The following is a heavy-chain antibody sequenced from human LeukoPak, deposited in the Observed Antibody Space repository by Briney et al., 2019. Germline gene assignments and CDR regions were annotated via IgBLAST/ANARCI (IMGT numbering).Heavy chain of an antibody. CDR2: ISWNSGSI. D-gene: IGHD3-10*01. J-gene: IGHJ6*03. V-gene: IGHV3-9*01. Sequence: GGSLRLSCAASGFTFDDYAMNWVRQAPGKGLEWVSGISWNSGSIGYADSVKGRFAISRDNAENSLYLQMNSLRAEDTAVYYCARVGNLYYYYYMDVWGKGTTVTVSS. CDR1: GFTFDDYA. CDR3: ARVGNLYYYYYMDV.